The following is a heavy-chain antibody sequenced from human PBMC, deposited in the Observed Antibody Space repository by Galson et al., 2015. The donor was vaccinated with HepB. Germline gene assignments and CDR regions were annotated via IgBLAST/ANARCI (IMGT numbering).Heavy chain of an antibody. V-gene: IGHV3-53*01. D-gene: IGHD2-15*01. J-gene: IGHJ3*02. CDR2: IYSGGST. CDR1: GFTVSSNY. CDR3: AKDHPDIVVVVAATPNDAFDI. Sequence: SLRLSCAASGFTVSSNYMSWVRQAPGKGLEWVSVIYSGGSTYYADSVKGRFTISRDNSKNTLYLQMNSLRAEDTAVYYCAKDHPDIVVVVAATPNDAFDIWGQGTMVPVSS.